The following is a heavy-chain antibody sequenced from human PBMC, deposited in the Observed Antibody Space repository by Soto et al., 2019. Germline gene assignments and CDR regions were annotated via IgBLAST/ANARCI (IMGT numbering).Heavy chain of an antibody. CDR1: GFTFSSYA. D-gene: IGHD3-22*01. J-gene: IGHJ5*02. Sequence: EVQLLESGGGLVQPGGSLRLSCAASGFTFSSYAMSWVRQAPGKGLEWVSAISGSGGSTYYADSVKGRFTISRDNSKNTLYLQMNSLRAADTAVYYCAKPLSYYDSSGYYPWGQGTLVTVSS. CDR3: AKPLSYYDSSGYYP. V-gene: IGHV3-23*01. CDR2: ISGSGGST.